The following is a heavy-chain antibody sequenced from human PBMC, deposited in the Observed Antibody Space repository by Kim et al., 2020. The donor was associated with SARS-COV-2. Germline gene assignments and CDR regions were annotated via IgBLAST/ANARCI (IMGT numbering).Heavy chain of an antibody. Sequence: GGSLRLSCTASGFTFGDYAMSWFRQAPGKGLEWVGFIRSKAYGGTTEYAASVKGRFTISRDDSKSIAYLQMNSLKTEDTAVYYCTRSSKPCSGGSCYSGYFQHWGQGTLVTVSS. J-gene: IGHJ1*01. D-gene: IGHD2-15*01. CDR1: GFTFGDYA. CDR2: IRSKAYGGTT. V-gene: IGHV3-49*03. CDR3: TRSSKPCSGGSCYSGYFQH.